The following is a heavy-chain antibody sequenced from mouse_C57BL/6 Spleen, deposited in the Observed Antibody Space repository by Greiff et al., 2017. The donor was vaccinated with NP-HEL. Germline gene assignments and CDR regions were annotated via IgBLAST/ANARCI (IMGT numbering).Heavy chain of an antibody. V-gene: IGHV5-4*03. CDR1: GFTFSSYA. CDR3: ARVGTTAGFDY. CDR2: ISDGGSYT. J-gene: IGHJ2*01. D-gene: IGHD1-2*01. Sequence: EVMLVESGGGLVKPGGSLKLSCAASGFTFSSYAMSWVRQTPEKRLEWVATISDGGSYTYYPDNVKGRFPISRDNAKNNLYLQMSHLKSEDTAMYYCARVGTTAGFDYWGQGTTLTVSS.